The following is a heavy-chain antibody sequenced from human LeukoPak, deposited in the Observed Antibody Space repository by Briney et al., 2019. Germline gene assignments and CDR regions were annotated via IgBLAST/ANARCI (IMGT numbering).Heavy chain of an antibody. J-gene: IGHJ6*03. CDR2: MYCSGRT. D-gene: IGHD3-10*01. CDR1: GGSMTSYY. CDR3: ARVGFGESKVYYYYYMDV. Sequence: SETLSLTCTVSGGSMTSYYWSWIRQSPGQGLEWIGYMYCSGRTNYNPSLKSRVTISVDTSKNQFSLKLSSVTAADTAVYYCARVGFGESKVYYYYYMDVWGKGTTVTISS. V-gene: IGHV4-59*12.